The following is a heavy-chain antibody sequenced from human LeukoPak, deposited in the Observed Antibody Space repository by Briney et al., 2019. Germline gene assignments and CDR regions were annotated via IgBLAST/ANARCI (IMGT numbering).Heavy chain of an antibody. J-gene: IGHJ5*02. CDR3: ARAPAAQNWFDP. CDR1: GYTFTSYY. D-gene: IGHD2-2*01. CDR2: INPSGGST. V-gene: IGHV1-46*01. Sequence: ASVKVSCKASGYTFTSYYMHWVRQAPGQGREWMGVINPSGGSTSYAQKFQGRVTMTRDRARSRVYMELSSLTSEDTAVYYCARAPAAQNWFDPWGQGTLVTVSS.